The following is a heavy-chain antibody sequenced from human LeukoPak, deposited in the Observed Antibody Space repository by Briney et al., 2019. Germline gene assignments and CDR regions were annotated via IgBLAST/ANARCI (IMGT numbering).Heavy chain of an antibody. J-gene: IGHJ4*02. Sequence: GGSLRLSCAAPGFTFSTYYMAWVRQAPGKGLEWVANIKQDGSEKYYGGSVKGRFTISRDNAKNSLYLQLNSLGVEDTAVYFCAGGFGFLIESWGQGALVTVSS. V-gene: IGHV3-7*04. CDR3: AGGFGFLIES. D-gene: IGHD3-3*01. CDR2: IKQDGSEK. CDR1: GFTFSTYY.